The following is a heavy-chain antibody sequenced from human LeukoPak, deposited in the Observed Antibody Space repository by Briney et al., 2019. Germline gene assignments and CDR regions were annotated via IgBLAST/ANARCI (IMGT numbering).Heavy chain of an antibody. D-gene: IGHD6-19*01. V-gene: IGHV3-30*18. CDR3: AKVAGTPFDY. Sequence: PGRSLRLSCAASGFTFSSYGMHWVRQAPGKGLEWVAVISYDGGNKYYADSVKGRFTISRDNSKNTLYLQMNSLRAEDTAVYYCAKVAGTPFDYWGQGTLVTVSS. J-gene: IGHJ4*02. CDR2: ISYDGGNK. CDR1: GFTFSSYG.